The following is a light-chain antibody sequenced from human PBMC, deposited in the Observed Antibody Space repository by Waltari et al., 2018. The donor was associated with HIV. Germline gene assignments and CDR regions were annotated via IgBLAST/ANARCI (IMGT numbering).Light chain of an antibody. CDR3: QQYNLWPLT. CDR2: WAS. CDR1: QSVLYRSNNKNY. V-gene: IGKV4-1*01. Sequence: DIVMTQSPDSLAVSLGERATINCKSSQSVLYRSNNKNYLAWYQQKPGQPPKLLIYWASTRESGVPDRFSGSGSGTDFTLTISSLQSEDFAVYSCQQYNLWPLTFGGGTKVEIK. J-gene: IGKJ4*01.